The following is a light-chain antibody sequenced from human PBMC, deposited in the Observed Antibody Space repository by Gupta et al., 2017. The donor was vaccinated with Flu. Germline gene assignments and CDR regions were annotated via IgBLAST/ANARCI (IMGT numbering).Light chain of an antibody. Sequence: QPALTQPRSVSGSPGQSVTIPCPGTSSDVGGYNYVSWYQHHPGTAPKLMFYDFSKRPSGVPDRFSGSKSGNTAYLTISWLYAEDEADYYCCSYAGSYTLVVFGGGTKLTVL. J-gene: IGLJ2*01. CDR3: CSYAGSYTLVV. V-gene: IGLV2-11*01. CDR2: DFS. CDR1: SSDVGGYNY.